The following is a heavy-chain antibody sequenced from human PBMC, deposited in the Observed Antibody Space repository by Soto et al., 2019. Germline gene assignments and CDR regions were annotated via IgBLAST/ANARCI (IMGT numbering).Heavy chain of an antibody. CDR2: TYYSGSK. Sequence: PSGTLCLTCAASGYFISSCNWWGWLRQPPGRGVEWSGYTYYSGSKYYNHSLKSRVTMSGDTSKNQFSLQLSCVTAVDTAVYFCARKTGNDHFDYWGQGTLVTVSS. D-gene: IGHD1-1*01. J-gene: IGHJ4*02. CDR3: ARKTGNDHFDY. CDR1: GYFISSCNW. V-gene: IGHV4-28*01.